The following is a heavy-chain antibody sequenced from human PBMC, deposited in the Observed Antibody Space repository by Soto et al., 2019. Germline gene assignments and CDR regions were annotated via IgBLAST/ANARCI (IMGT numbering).Heavy chain of an antibody. J-gene: IGHJ4*02. CDR1: GFTFSSYA. V-gene: IGHV3-23*01. CDR3: AKATVEYSSSWPFDY. D-gene: IGHD6-13*01. CDR2: ISGSGSSR. Sequence: GGSLRLSCAASGFTFSSYALSWVRQAPGKGLEWISAISGSGSSRCYADSVKGRFTISRDNSKNTLYLLINSLRAEDAAVYYCAKATVEYSSSWPFDYWGQGTLVTVSS.